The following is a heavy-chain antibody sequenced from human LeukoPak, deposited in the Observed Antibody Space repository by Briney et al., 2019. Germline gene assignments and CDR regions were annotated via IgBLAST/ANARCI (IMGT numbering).Heavy chain of an antibody. Sequence: SETLSLTCTVSGASISNYYWSWIRQSAGKGLEWIGRTHISGTTYYNPSLSSRVTMSVDTSKNQFSLRLTSVTAADTAVYYCARYSGIQLCDDWGQGTLVTVSS. J-gene: IGHJ4*02. V-gene: IGHV4-4*07. CDR1: GASISNYY. D-gene: IGHD5-18*01. CDR3: ARYSGIQLCDD. CDR2: THISGTT.